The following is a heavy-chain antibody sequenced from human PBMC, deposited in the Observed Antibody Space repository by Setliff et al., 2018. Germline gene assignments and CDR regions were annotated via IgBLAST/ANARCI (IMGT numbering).Heavy chain of an antibody. CDR3: ARVPRLEWLLPTFDS. CDR2: ISGYNGNT. V-gene: IGHV1-18*01. D-gene: IGHD3-3*01. Sequence: GASVKVSCKTSGYTFISYGLSWMRQAPGQGLEWMGWISGYNGNTEYAQNLQGRVTMTMDTSTSTAYMGLRSLTSDDTAVYYCARVPRLEWLLPTFDSWGQGTLVTVSS. J-gene: IGHJ4*02. CDR1: GYTFISYG.